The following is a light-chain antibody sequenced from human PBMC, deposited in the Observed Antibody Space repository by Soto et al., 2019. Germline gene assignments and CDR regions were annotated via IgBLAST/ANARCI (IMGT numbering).Light chain of an antibody. CDR3: SSYTAYRTYV. V-gene: IGLV2-14*03. CDR2: DVS. CDR1: DTDVGGFNY. Sequence: QSVLTQPASVSGAPGQSITISCTGTDTDVGGFNYVSWYQQFAGKAPELIIYDVSSRPSGISNRFSGSKSDNTASLTISGLQAEDEADYFCSSYTAYRTYVFGTGTKVTVL. J-gene: IGLJ1*01.